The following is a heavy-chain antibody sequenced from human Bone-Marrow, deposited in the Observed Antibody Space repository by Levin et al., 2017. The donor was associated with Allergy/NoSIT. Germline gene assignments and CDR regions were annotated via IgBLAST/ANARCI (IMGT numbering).Heavy chain of an antibody. V-gene: IGHV3-30*18. J-gene: IGHJ3*02. Sequence: LSLTCAASGFTFSSYGMHWVRQAPGKGLEWVAVISYDGSNKYYADSVKGRFTISRDNSKNTLYLQMNSLRAEDTAVYYCAKGGSSWDGSGDGAFDIWGQGTMVTVSS. D-gene: IGHD6-13*01. CDR3: AKGGSSWDGSGDGAFDI. CDR2: ISYDGSNK. CDR1: GFTFSSYG.